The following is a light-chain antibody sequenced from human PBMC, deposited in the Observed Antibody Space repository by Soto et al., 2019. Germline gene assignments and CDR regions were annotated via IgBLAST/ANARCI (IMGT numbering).Light chain of an antibody. CDR2: DAS. V-gene: IGKV3-11*01. J-gene: IGKJ2*01. CDR3: QQRSNWPVYT. CDR1: QSVYIY. Sequence: EIVLTQSPATLSLSEGERATLSCRASQSVYIYMAWYQQKPGQPPRLLIYDASHRATGIPDRFSGSGSGTDFTLRISTLKPEDFAVYYCQQRSNWPVYTFGPGTKLEI.